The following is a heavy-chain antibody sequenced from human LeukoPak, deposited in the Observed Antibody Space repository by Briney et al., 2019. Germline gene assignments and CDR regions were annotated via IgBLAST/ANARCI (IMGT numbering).Heavy chain of an antibody. D-gene: IGHD3-10*01. V-gene: IGHV1-69*06. Sequence: ASVKVSCKASGGTFSSYAISWVRQAPGQGLEWMGGIIPILGTANYAQKFQGRVTITADKSTSTAYMELSSLRSEDTAVYYCARGPVGRGYYYYYMDVWGKGTTVTVSS. CDR3: ARGPVGRGYYYYYMDV. CDR1: GGTFSSYA. J-gene: IGHJ6*03. CDR2: IIPILGTA.